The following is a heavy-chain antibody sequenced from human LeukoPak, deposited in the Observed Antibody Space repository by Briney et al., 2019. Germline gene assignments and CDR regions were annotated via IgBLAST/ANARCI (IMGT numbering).Heavy chain of an antibody. Sequence: GGALRLSCAASGFTFSNYAMTWVRQVPGRGLQCFSLISDSGGATYYADSVRGRFTISRDNSKNTLYLQMNSLRADDTAMYYCAKGDCGIDCSVFDYWGRGTLVSVSS. D-gene: IGHD2-21*02. CDR2: ISDSGGAT. J-gene: IGHJ4*02. CDR1: GFTFSNYA. V-gene: IGHV3-23*01. CDR3: AKGDCGIDCSVFDY.